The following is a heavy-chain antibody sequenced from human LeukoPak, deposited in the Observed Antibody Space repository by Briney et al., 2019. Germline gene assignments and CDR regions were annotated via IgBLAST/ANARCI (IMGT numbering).Heavy chain of an antibody. CDR3: ATDLFAIYRAFDI. CDR2: INPNSGGT. Sequence: ASVKVSCKASGYTFIGYYMHWVRQAPGQGLEWMGWINPNSGGTNYAQKFQGRVTMTEDTSTDTAYMELSSLRSEDTAVYYCATDLFAIYRAFDIWGQGTMVTVSS. V-gene: IGHV1-2*02. CDR1: GYTFIGYY. D-gene: IGHD3-3*01. J-gene: IGHJ3*02.